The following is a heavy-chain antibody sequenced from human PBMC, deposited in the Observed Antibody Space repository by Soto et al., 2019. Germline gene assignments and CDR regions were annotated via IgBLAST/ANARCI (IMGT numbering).Heavy chain of an antibody. J-gene: IGHJ4*02. D-gene: IGHD3-3*01. CDR3: AREVQVHTPDLVY. Sequence: QVQLVQSGAEMKKPGSSVKVSCQSSGGTFNTYAMNWVRQAPGQGPEWMGGISPMFGAANYAPKFQGRVTMTADESTGTSYMQLSSLTSGDTALYFCAREVQVHTPDLVYLGQGTLVTVSS. CDR2: ISPMFGAA. V-gene: IGHV1-69*19. CDR1: GGTFNTYA.